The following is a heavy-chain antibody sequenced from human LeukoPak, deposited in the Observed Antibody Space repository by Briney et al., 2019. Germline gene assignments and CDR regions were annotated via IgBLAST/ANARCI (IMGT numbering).Heavy chain of an antibody. CDR1: GGSISSYY. CDR2: IYTSGST. Sequence: PSETLSLTCTVSGGSISSYYWSWIRQPAGKGLEWIGRIYTSGSTNYNPSLKSRVTISVDTSKNQFSLKLSSVTAADTAVYYCARGRIERRGSPLGLFGYWGQGTLVTVSS. D-gene: IGHD1-1*01. V-gene: IGHV4-4*07. J-gene: IGHJ4*02. CDR3: ARGRIERRGSPLGLFGY.